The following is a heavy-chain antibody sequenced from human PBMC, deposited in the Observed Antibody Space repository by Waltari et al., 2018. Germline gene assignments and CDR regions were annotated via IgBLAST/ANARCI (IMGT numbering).Heavy chain of an antibody. CDR3: ARDVDGGHQD. D-gene: IGHD2-15*01. Sequence: QVQLQESGPGLVKPSETLSLTCTVSGGSISSYSWSWIRQPPGKGLEWIGYIYYSGSTNYNPSLKSRVTISVDTSKNQFSLKLSSVTAADTAVYYCARDVDGGHQDWGQGTLVTVSS. CDR1: GGSISSYS. J-gene: IGHJ4*02. V-gene: IGHV4-59*01. CDR2: IYYSGST.